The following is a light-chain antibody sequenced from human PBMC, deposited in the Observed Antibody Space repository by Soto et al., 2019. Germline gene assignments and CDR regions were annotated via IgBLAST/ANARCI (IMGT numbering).Light chain of an antibody. CDR2: GAS. CDR3: QQYDTSSWT. CDR1: QSVRSSY. J-gene: IGKJ1*01. V-gene: IGKV3-20*01. Sequence: EIVLTQSPGTLSLSPGESATLSCRASQSVRSSYLAWYQQRPGQAPRLLIYGASSRATGIPDRFSGSGSGTDFTLTLSRLEPEDSAVYYCQQYDTSSWTFGQGTKVEIK.